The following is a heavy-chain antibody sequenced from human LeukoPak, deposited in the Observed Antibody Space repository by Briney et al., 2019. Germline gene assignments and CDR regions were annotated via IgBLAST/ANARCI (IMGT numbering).Heavy chain of an antibody. Sequence: ASVKVSCKASGYTFTGYYMQWVRQAPGQGLEWMGWINAGNGNTKYSQKFQDRVTITRDTSASTAYMELSSLRSEDTAVYYCAREVLSYGDYDYWGQGTLVTVSS. CDR1: GYTFTGYY. CDR2: INAGNGNT. V-gene: IGHV1-3*01. CDR3: AREVLSYGDYDY. D-gene: IGHD4-17*01. J-gene: IGHJ4*02.